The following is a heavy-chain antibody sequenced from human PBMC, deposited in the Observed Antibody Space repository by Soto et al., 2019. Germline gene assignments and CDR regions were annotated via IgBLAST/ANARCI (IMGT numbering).Heavy chain of an antibody. Sequence: GASVKVSCTASGYTFTSYAMHWVRQAPGQRLEWMGWINTGNGNTKYSQKFQGRVTITRDTSASTAYMELSSLRSEDTAVYYCARAYSSSWYVVDPWGQGTLVTVSS. J-gene: IGHJ5*02. CDR1: GYTFTSYA. CDR3: ARAYSSSWYVVDP. CDR2: INTGNGNT. D-gene: IGHD6-13*01. V-gene: IGHV1-3*04.